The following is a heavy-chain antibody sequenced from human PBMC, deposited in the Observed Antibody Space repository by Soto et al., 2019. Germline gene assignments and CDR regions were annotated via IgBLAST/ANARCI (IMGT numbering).Heavy chain of an antibody. CDR2: ISSSGSTI. J-gene: IGHJ4*02. Sequence: GGSLRLSCAASGFTFSSYEMNWVRQAPGKGLEWVSYISSSGSTIYYADSVKGRFTISRDNAKNSLYLQMNSLRAEDTAVYDCARPPKYNWNYFDYWGQGTLGTVSS. V-gene: IGHV3-48*03. CDR1: GFTFSSYE. CDR3: ARPPKYNWNYFDY. D-gene: IGHD1-20*01.